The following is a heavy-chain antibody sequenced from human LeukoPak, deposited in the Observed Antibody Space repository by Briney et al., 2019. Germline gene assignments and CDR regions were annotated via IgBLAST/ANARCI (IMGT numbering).Heavy chain of an antibody. CDR3: AKGAAYYYDSSGYYYFFDY. CDR2: ISGSGGST. V-gene: IGHV3-23*01. J-gene: IGHJ4*02. Sequence: GGSLRLSCAASGFTFSSYAMSWVRQAPGKGLEWVSAISGSGGSTYYADSVKGRFTISRDNSKNTLYLQMNSLSAEDTAVYYCAKGAAYYYDSSGYYYFFDYWGQGTLVTVSS. CDR1: GFTFSSYA. D-gene: IGHD3-22*01.